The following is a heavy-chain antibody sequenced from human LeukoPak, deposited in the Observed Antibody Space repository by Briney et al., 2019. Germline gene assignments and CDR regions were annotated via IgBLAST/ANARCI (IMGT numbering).Heavy chain of an antibody. Sequence: GESLKFSCKGSGYPFTSYWSGWVRRMPGKGLGGMGIIYPGDSDTRYIPSFQGQVTLSADKSISTAYLQWSSLKASDTAMYYCARRIAAAGTKYFDYWGQGTLVTVSS. CDR2: IYPGDSDT. CDR1: GYPFTSYW. CDR3: ARRIAAAGTKYFDY. V-gene: IGHV5-51*01. D-gene: IGHD6-13*01. J-gene: IGHJ4*02.